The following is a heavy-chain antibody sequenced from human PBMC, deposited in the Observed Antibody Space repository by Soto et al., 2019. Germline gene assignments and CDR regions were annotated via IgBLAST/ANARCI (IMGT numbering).Heavy chain of an antibody. Sequence: EVQLLESGGGLVQPGGSLRLSCAASGFTFSSYAMSWVRQAPGKGLAWVSAISGSGGSTYYADSVKGRFTISRDNSKNTLYLQMNSLRAEDTAVYYCAIYYDFWSGYGGPFDYWGQGTLVTVSS. J-gene: IGHJ4*02. D-gene: IGHD3-3*01. V-gene: IGHV3-23*01. CDR1: GFTFSSYA. CDR2: ISGSGGST. CDR3: AIYYDFWSGYGGPFDY.